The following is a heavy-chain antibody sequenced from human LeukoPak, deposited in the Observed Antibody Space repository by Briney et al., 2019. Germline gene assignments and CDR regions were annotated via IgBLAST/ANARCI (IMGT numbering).Heavy chain of an antibody. V-gene: IGHV3-33*01. CDR3: ARGSGYYRY. D-gene: IGHD3-22*01. CDR1: GFTFGSYG. CDR2: IWYDGSNQ. J-gene: IGHJ4*02. Sequence: GGSLRLSCAASGFTFGSYGMHWVRQAPGKGLEWVAVIWYDGSNQYHANSVRGRFTISRDNSKNTLYLQMNSLRADDTAMYYCARGSGYYRYWGQGTLVTVSS.